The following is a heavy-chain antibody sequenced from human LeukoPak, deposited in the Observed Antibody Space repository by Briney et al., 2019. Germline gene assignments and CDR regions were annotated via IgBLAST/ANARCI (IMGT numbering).Heavy chain of an antibody. J-gene: IGHJ4*02. Sequence: SETLSLTCTVSGGSISSSSYYWGWIRQPPGKGLEWIGSIYYSGSTYYNPSLKSRVTISVDTSKNQFSLKLSSVTAADTAVYYCASGTRLRTNDYWGQGTLVTVSS. CDR1: GGSISSSSYY. D-gene: IGHD1-7*01. CDR3: ASGTRLRTNDY. V-gene: IGHV4-39*07. CDR2: IYYSGST.